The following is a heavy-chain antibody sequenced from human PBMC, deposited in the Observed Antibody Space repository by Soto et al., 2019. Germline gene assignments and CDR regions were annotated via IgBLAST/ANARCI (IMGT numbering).Heavy chain of an antibody. CDR3: ARATPRYYYGSGSPRSPRYNWLDP. CDR2: INHSGST. V-gene: IGHV4-34*01. Sequence: SETLSLTCAVYGGSFSGYYWSWIRQPPGKGLEWIGEINHSGSTNYNPSLKSRVTISVDTSKNQFSLKLSSVTAADTAVYYCARATPRYYYGSGSPRSPRYNWLDPWGQGTLVTVSS. J-gene: IGHJ5*02. D-gene: IGHD3-10*01. CDR1: GGSFSGYY.